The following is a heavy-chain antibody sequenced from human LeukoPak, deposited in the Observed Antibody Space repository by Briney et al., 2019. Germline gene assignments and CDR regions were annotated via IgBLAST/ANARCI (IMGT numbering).Heavy chain of an antibody. Sequence: VASVKVSCKASGYTFTGYYVHWVRNAPGQGLEWMGWITPSNGGTNYAQGFQGGVTMTWDTSITTAYMELSGLTSDDTAVYFCATSYSQVTTEAYYYMDVWGKGSTVIVSS. CDR3: ATSYSQVTTEAYYYMDV. CDR1: GYTFTGYY. D-gene: IGHD1-1*01. CDR2: ITPSNGGT. V-gene: IGHV1-2*02. J-gene: IGHJ6*03.